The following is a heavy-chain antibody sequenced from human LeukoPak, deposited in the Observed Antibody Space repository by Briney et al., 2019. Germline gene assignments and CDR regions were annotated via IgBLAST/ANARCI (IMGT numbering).Heavy chain of an antibody. V-gene: IGHV3-9*01. CDR2: ISWNSGSI. D-gene: IGHD2-21*02. CDR1: GFTFDDYA. Sequence: GGSLRLSCAASGFTFDDYAIHWVRQAPGKGLEWVSGISWNSGSIGYADSVKGRFTISRDNAKNSLYPQMNSLRAEDTALYYCAKANCGGDRSPDYWGQGTLVTVSS. J-gene: IGHJ4*02. CDR3: AKANCGGDRSPDY.